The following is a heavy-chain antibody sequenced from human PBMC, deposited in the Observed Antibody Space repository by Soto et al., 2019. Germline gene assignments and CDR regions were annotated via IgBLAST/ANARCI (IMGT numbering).Heavy chain of an antibody. CDR2: IIPIFGTA. V-gene: IGHV1-69*01. CDR3: ASPYYYGSVTTCFDY. Sequence: QVQLVQSGAEVKKPGSSVKVSCKASGGTFSSYAISWVRQAPGQGLEWMGGIIPIFGTANYAQKFQGRVTITADESTSTAYLELSSLRCEHTAVYYCASPYYYGSVTTCFDYWGQGTLVTVSS. J-gene: IGHJ4*02. D-gene: IGHD3-10*01. CDR1: GGTFSSYA.